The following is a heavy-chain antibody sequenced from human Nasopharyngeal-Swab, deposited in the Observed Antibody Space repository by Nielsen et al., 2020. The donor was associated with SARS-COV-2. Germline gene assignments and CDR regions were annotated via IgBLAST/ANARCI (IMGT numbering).Heavy chain of an antibody. D-gene: IGHD1-1*01. CDR3: ARGLERRFY. CDR1: GGSISSSSYY. J-gene: IGHJ4*02. CDR2: IYYSGST. Sequence: SETLSLTCTVSGGSISSSSYYWGWIRQPPGKGLEWIGSIYYSGSTYYNPSLKSRVTISVDTSKNQFSLKLGSVTAADTAVYYCARGLERRFYWGQGTLVTVSS. V-gene: IGHV4-39*01.